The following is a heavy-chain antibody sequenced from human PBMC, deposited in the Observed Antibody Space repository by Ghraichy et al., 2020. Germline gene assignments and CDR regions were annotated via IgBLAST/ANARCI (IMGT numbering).Heavy chain of an antibody. D-gene: IGHD3-10*01. Sequence: GGSLRLSCASSGFTFSDHHMDWVRQAPGKGLEWVGRIKSKADSHTTQYAASVKGRFTISRDDSKNSLYLQMNSLKTDDTAVYYCSRLSGVSPEYYWGQGTLVTVSS. CDR1: GFTFSDHH. J-gene: IGHJ4*02. V-gene: IGHV3-72*01. CDR2: IKSKADSHTT. CDR3: SRLSGVSPEYY.